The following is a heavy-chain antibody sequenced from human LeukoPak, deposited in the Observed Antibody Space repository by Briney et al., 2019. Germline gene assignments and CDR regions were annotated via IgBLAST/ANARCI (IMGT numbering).Heavy chain of an antibody. V-gene: IGHV3-7*01. Sequence: GGSLRLSCAASGFTFSSYWMSWVRQAPGKGLEWVANIKQAGSEKYYVDSVKGRFTISRDNAKNSLYLQMNSLRAEDTAVYYCSSLARGTTIYYYYYMDVWGKGTTVTVSS. D-gene: IGHD2-2*01. J-gene: IGHJ6*03. CDR3: SSLARGTTIYYYYYMDV. CDR2: IKQAGSEK. CDR1: GFTFSSYW.